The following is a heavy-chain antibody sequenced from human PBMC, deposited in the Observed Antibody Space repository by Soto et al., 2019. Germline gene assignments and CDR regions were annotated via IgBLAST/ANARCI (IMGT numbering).Heavy chain of an antibody. Sequence: GGSLRLSCAASGFTFSSYAMSWVRQAPGKGLEWVSAISGSGGSTYYADSVKGRFTISRDNSKNTLYLQMNSLRAEDTAVYYCAKVQGPYYDFWSGYGVVRAEDGGYYYGMDVWGQGTTVTVSS. D-gene: IGHD3-3*01. CDR2: ISGSGGST. CDR1: GFTFSSYA. V-gene: IGHV3-23*01. CDR3: AKVQGPYYDFWSGYGVVRAEDGGYYYGMDV. J-gene: IGHJ6*02.